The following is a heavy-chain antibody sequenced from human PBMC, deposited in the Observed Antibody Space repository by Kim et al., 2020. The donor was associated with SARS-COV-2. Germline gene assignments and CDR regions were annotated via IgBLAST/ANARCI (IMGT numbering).Heavy chain of an antibody. CDR1: GGSFSGYY. Sequence: SETLSLTCAVYGGSFSGYYWSWIRQPPGKGLEWIGEISHSGSTNYNPSLKSRVTISVDTSKNQFSLKLSSVTAADTAVYYCARGHWVWYSSEFDYWGQGTLVTVSA. D-gene: IGHD6-19*01. CDR2: ISHSGST. CDR3: ARGHWVWYSSEFDY. V-gene: IGHV4-34*01. J-gene: IGHJ4*02.